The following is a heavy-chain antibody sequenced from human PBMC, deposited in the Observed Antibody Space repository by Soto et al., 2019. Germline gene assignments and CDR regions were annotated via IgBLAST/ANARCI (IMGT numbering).Heavy chain of an antibody. D-gene: IGHD3-22*01. Sequence: QVQLVESGAEVKKPGASVQVSCKASGYTFTNYGISWVRQAPGQGLEWMGWISGYNGNTKYAQKFQGRVTMTTETPTNTAYMDLRSLRSDDTAVYYCARDREYYYDSSGNYYYHYGMDVWGQGTTVTVS. CDR1: GYTFTNYG. J-gene: IGHJ6*02. CDR2: ISGYNGNT. V-gene: IGHV1-18*04. CDR3: ARDREYYYDSSGNYYYHYGMDV.